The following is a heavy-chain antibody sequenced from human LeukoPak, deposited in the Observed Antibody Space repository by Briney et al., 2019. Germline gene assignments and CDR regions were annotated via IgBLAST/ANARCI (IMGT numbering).Heavy chain of an antibody. V-gene: IGHV3-74*01. J-gene: IGHJ4*02. CDR2: IKSDGSST. CDR1: GFTFSSYW. Sequence: GGSLRLSCAASGFTFSSYWMHWVRQAPGKGLVWVSRIKSDGSSTSYADFVKGRFTISRDNAKNTLYLQMNSLRAEDTAVYYCARDLDPSGSPFPYYFDYWGQGTLVTVSS. CDR3: ARDLDPSGSPFPYYFDY. D-gene: IGHD6-6*01.